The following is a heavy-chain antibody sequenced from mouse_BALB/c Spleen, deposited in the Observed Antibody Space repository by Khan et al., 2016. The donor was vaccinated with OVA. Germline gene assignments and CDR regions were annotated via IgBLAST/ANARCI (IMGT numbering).Heavy chain of an antibody. V-gene: IGHV9-1*02. CDR1: GYSFTNYG. J-gene: IGHJ4*01. CDR3: ARGGRRAMDY. D-gene: IGHD3-3*01. CDR2: INTYTGEP. Sequence: QIQLVQSGPELKKPGETVKISCKASGYSFTNYGVNWVKQAPGKGLKWMGWINTYTGEPTYADDFKGRFAFSLETSASTAYLQINNLKNEDQAGYFCARGGRRAMDYWGQGTSVTVSS.